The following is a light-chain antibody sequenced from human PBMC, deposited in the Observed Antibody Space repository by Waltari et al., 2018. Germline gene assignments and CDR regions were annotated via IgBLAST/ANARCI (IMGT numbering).Light chain of an antibody. CDR2: EAT. CDR1: STDLASYNL. Sequence: QSALSQPASVSGSPGQSLTITCNGASTDLASYNLVACYQHHPNSAPKLIIYEATRRPSGISHRFSGAKSGATASLRISGLQADDEADYYCCSYTGSSTSYGCGGGTKVTVL. J-gene: IGLJ1*01. CDR3: CSYTGSSTSYG. V-gene: IGLV2-23*01.